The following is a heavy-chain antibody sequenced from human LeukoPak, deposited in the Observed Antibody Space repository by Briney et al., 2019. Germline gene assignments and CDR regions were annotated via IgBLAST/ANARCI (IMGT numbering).Heavy chain of an antibody. Sequence: GGSLRLSCAASGFTFSGYWMSWVRQAPGKGLEWLANIKSDGSEKYYVDSGKGRFTISRDNAKNSLYLQMNSLRPEDTAVYYCARMSRYGLDYWGQGTLVTVSS. J-gene: IGHJ4*02. V-gene: IGHV3-7*04. CDR2: IKSDGSEK. CDR3: ARMSRYGLDY. CDR1: GFTFSGYW. D-gene: IGHD3-16*01.